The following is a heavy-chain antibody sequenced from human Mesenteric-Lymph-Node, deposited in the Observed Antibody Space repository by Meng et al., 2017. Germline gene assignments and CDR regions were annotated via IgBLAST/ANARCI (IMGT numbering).Heavy chain of an antibody. CDR2: IHQSGST. V-gene: IGHV4-38-2*02. Sequence: GSLRLSCIVSGYSIRSGYHWGWIRQPPGKGLEWIGSIHQSGSTFYSASLKSRVAISVDTSKNQFSLKLGSVTAADTAVYYCARAVAFSGNEVWGQGTLVTVSS. CDR1: GYSIRSGYH. D-gene: IGHD5-12*01. CDR3: ARAVAFSGNEV. J-gene: IGHJ4*02.